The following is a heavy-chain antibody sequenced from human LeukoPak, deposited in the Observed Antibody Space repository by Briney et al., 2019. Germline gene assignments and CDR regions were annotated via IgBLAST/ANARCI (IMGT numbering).Heavy chain of an antibody. J-gene: IGHJ4*02. CDR1: GYTFTGYY. CDR2: INPSGGST. D-gene: IGHD3-9*01. V-gene: IGHV1-46*01. CDR3: ARDILTGYYRTSDY. Sequence: ASVKVSCKASGYTFTGYYMHWVRQAPGQGLEWMGVINPSGGSTDYAQKFQGRVTMTTDTSTSTAYMELRSLRSDDTAVYYCARDILTGYYRTSDYWGQGTLVTVSS.